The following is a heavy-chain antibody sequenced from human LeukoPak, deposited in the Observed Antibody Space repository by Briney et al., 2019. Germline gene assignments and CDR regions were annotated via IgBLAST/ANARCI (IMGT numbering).Heavy chain of an antibody. Sequence: GGSLRLSCAASGFTSSSYAMSWVRQAPGKGLEWVSAISGSGGSTYYADSVKGRFTISRDNSKNTLYLQMNSLRAEDTAVYYCARDAQAGGYNWFDPWGQGTLVTVSS. V-gene: IGHV3-23*01. CDR1: GFTSSSYA. D-gene: IGHD6-13*01. J-gene: IGHJ5*02. CDR2: ISGSGGST. CDR3: ARDAQAGGYNWFDP.